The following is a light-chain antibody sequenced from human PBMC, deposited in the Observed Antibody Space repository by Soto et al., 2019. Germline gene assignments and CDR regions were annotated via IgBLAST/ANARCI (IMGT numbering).Light chain of an antibody. CDR1: SSNIGSNY. J-gene: IGLJ1*01. V-gene: IGLV1-47*01. Sequence: QSVLTQPPSASGTPGQRVTISCSGSSSNIGSNYVYWYQQLPGTAPKLLIYRDSQRPSGVPDRFSGSKSGTSASLAISGLRSEDEADYYCAAWDDSLSGQVFGTGTKLTVL. CDR3: AAWDDSLSGQV. CDR2: RDS.